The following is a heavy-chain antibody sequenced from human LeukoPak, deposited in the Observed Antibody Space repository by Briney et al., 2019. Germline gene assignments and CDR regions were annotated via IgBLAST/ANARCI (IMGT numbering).Heavy chain of an antibody. CDR1: GGSISSSNW. D-gene: IGHD3-10*01. V-gene: IGHV4-4*02. J-gene: IGHJ3*02. Sequence: SGTLSLTCAVSGGSISSSNWWSGVRQPPGKGLEWIGEIYHSGSTNYNPSLKSRVTISVDKSKNQFSLKLSSVTAADTAVYYCAKTPSPRITHAFDIWGQGTMVTVSS. CDR2: IYHSGST. CDR3: AKTPSPRITHAFDI.